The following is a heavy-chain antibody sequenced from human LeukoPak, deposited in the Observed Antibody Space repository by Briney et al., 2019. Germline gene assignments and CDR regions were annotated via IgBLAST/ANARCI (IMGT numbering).Heavy chain of an antibody. CDR2: MNPNSGNT. CDR3: ARANYYGSGKKDLDY. J-gene: IGHJ4*02. CDR1: GYTFTTCD. Sequence: GASVKVSCKASGYTFTTCDINWVRQATGQGLEWMGWMNPNSGNTGYAQKFQGRVTMTRNTSMSTAYMGLNSLRSEDTAVYYCARANYYGSGKKDLDYWGQGTLVTVSS. V-gene: IGHV1-8*01. D-gene: IGHD3-10*01.